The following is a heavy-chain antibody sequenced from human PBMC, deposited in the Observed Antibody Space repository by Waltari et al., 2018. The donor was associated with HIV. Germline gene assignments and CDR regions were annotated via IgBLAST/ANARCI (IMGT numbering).Heavy chain of an antibody. V-gene: IGHV3-30*18. CDR2: ISLDGRNE. D-gene: IGHD1-26*01. CDR1: GFTFSNFG. J-gene: IGHJ4*02. Sequence: QVQLVESGGGVVQPGKSLRLSCAASGFTFSNFGIHWVRQAPGKGLDWVAVISLDGRNEYYADSVKGRFTISRDNSKNTVYLQMNSLRADDTAVYYCAKEGWELLQFGYYFDYWGQGTLVTVSS. CDR3: AKEGWELLQFGYYFDY.